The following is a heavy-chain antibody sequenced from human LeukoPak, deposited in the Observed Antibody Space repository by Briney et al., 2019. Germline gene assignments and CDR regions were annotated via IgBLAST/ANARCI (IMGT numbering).Heavy chain of an antibody. CDR3: ARGAYDFWSGYYLFDY. J-gene: IGHJ4*02. CDR1: GFTFSSYA. CDR2: ISSNGGST. V-gene: IGHV3-64*01. Sequence: GGSLRLSCAASGFTFSSYAMHWVRQAPGKGLEYVSAISSNGGSTYYANSVKGRFTISRDNSKNTLYLQMGSLRAEDMAVYYCARGAYDFWSGYYLFDYWGQGTLVTVSS. D-gene: IGHD3-3*01.